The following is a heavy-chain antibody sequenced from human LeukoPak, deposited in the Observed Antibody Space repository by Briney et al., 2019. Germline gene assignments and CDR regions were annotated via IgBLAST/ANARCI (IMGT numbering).Heavy chain of an antibody. V-gene: IGHV3-21*01. J-gene: IGHJ4*02. CDR1: GFTFSDYI. Sequence: PGGSLRLSCAASGFTFSDYIMNWVRQAPGKGLEWVSSISSSSSYIYYADSMKGRFTISRDNAKNSLYLQMNSLRAEDTAVYYCAREGVPGYFFDYWGQGTLVTVSS. CDR2: ISSSSSYI. D-gene: IGHD2-2*01. CDR3: AREGVPGYFFDY.